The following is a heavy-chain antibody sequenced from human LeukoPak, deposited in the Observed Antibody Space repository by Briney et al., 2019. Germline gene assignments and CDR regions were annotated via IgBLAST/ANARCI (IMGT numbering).Heavy chain of an antibody. J-gene: IGHJ4*02. D-gene: IGHD6-6*01. Sequence: TSETLSLTCAVSGYSISSGYYWGWIRQPPGKGLEWIGSIYHSGSTYYNPSLKSRVTISVDTSKNQFSLKLSSVTAADTAVYYCARQAEQLVEVYWGQGTLVTVSS. CDR1: GYSISSGYY. CDR2: IYHSGST. V-gene: IGHV4-38-2*01. CDR3: ARQAEQLVEVY.